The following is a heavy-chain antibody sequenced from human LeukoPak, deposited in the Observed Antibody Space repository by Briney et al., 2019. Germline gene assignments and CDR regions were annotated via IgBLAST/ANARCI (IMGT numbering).Heavy chain of an antibody. CDR2: IRYDGSNK. CDR1: GFTFSSYG. J-gene: IGHJ4*02. V-gene: IGHV3-30*02. CDR3: AKGDYGFLEWLCLDY. D-gene: IGHD3-3*01. Sequence: PGGSLRLSCAASGFTFSSYGMHWVRQAPGKGLEWVAFIRYDGSNKYEDSVKGRFAISRDNSKNTLYLQMNSLRAEDTAVYYCAKGDYGFLEWLCLDYWGQGTLVTVSS.